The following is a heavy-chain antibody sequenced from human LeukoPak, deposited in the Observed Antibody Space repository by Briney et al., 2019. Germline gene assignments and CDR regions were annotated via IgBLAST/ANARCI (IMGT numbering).Heavy chain of an antibody. CDR1: GGSISSSSYY. CDR3: ARVDPLAYYFDY. Sequence: SSETLSLTCTVSGGSISSSSYYWSWIRQPAGKGLEWIGRIYTSGSTNYNPSLKSRVTMSVDTSKNQFSLKLSSVTAADTAVYYCARVDPLAYYFDYWGQGTLVTVSS. CDR2: IYTSGST. V-gene: IGHV4-61*02. J-gene: IGHJ4*02.